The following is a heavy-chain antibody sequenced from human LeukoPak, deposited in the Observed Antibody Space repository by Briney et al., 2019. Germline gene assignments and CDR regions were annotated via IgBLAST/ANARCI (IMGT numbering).Heavy chain of an antibody. V-gene: IGHV4-59*01. CDR1: GGSIITYY. CDR3: AREEVPHGFDI. CDR2: IYYSGST. Sequence: PSETLSLTCTVSGGSIITYYWSWIRQPPGKGLEYIRYIYYSGSTNYNPSLKSRVTMSLDTSKNQFSLKLSSVTAADTAVYYCAREEVPHGFDIWGQGTMVTVSS. J-gene: IGHJ3*02.